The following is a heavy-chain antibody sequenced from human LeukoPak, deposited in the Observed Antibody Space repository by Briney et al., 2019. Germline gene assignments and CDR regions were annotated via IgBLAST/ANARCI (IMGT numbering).Heavy chain of an antibody. CDR2: ISSSSSYI. CDR3: AREAWEPHPPFDY. V-gene: IGHV3-21*01. Sequence: GGSLRLSCAASGFTFSSYSMNWVRQAPGKGLEWVSSISSSSSYIYYADSVKGRFTIFRDNAKNSLYLQMNSLRAEDTAVYYCAREAWEPHPPFDYWGQGTLVTVSS. D-gene: IGHD1-26*01. CDR1: GFTFSSYS. J-gene: IGHJ4*02.